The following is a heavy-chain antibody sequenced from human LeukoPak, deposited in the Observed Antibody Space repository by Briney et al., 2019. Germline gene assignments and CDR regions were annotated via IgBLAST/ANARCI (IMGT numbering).Heavy chain of an antibody. CDR2: IIPIFGIA. D-gene: IGHD4-17*01. V-gene: IGHV1-69*04. J-gene: IGHJ5*02. CDR1: GGTFTSYA. CDR3: AMLAAVGDYFNKWFDP. Sequence: SVKVSCKASGGTFTSYAISWVRQAPGQGLEWMGRIIPIFGIANYAQKFQGRVTITADKSTSTAYMELSSLRSEDTAVYYCAMLAAVGDYFNKWFDPWGQGTLVTVSS.